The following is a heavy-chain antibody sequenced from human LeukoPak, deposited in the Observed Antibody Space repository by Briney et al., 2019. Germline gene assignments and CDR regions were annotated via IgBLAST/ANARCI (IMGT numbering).Heavy chain of an antibody. CDR1: GGSISSSSYY. D-gene: IGHD6-19*01. CDR3: ARDSSGWLGTYNWFDP. Sequence: PSETLSLTCTVSGGSISSSSYYWGWIRQPPGKGLEWIGSIYYSGSTYYNPSLKSRVTISVDTSKNQFSLKLSSVTAAATAVYYCARDSSGWLGTYNWFDPWGQGTLVTVSS. CDR2: IYYSGST. J-gene: IGHJ5*02. V-gene: IGHV4-39*07.